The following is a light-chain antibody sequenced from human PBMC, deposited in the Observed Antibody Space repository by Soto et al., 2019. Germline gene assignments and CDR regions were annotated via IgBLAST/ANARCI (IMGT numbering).Light chain of an antibody. CDR1: SSDVGTYNY. CDR2: DVS. J-gene: IGLJ2*01. Sequence: QSALTQPRSVSGSPGQSVTIPCTGTSSDVGTYNYVSWYQQHPGKAPKLMIYDVSQRPSGVPDRFSGSKSGNTASLTISGGHDDEDAAYYCCSYAGSYDSVFGGGTKVTVL. V-gene: IGLV2-11*01. CDR3: CSYAGSYDSV.